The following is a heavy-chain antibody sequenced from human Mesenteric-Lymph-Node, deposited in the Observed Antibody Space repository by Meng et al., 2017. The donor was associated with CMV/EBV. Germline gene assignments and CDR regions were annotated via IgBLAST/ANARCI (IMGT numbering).Heavy chain of an antibody. D-gene: IGHD3-3*01. CDR3: AIDRMDYDFWSGYRY. CDR1: GFSFSNYW. V-gene: IGHV3-74*01. CDR2: ISSDVSST. Sequence: GGSLRLSCAASGFSFSNYWMHWVRQAPGKGLVWVSRISSDVSSTNYADSVKGRFTISRDSAKNTLYLQMNSLRAEDTALYYCAIDRMDYDFWSGYRYWGQGTLVTVSS. J-gene: IGHJ4*02.